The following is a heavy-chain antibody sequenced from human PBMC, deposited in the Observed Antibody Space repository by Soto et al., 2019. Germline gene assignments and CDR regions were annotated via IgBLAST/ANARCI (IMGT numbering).Heavy chain of an antibody. Sequence: GESLKISCKGSGYSFTSYWIGWVRQMPGKGLEWMGIIYPGDSDTRYSPSFQGQVTISADKSISTAYLQWSSLKASDAAMYYCARQKDFYYDSSGYGAFDIWGQGTMVTVSS. CDR3: ARQKDFYYDSSGYGAFDI. CDR2: IYPGDSDT. D-gene: IGHD3-22*01. V-gene: IGHV5-51*01. CDR1: GYSFTSYW. J-gene: IGHJ3*02.